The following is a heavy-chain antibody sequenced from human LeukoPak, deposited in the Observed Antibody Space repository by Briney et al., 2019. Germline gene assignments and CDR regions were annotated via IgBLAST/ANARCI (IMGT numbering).Heavy chain of an antibody. CDR3: AKTVSGRYCSSTSCYIPFDY. CDR1: GFTVSSNY. D-gene: IGHD2-2*02. Sequence: QSGGSLRLSCAASGFTVSSNYMSWVRQAPGTGLHWVSVIYGDGSTFYADSVKGRFTISRDNSKNTLYLQMNSLRAEDTAVYYCAKTVSGRYCSSTSCYIPFDYWGQGTLVTVSS. J-gene: IGHJ4*02. CDR2: IYGDGST. V-gene: IGHV3-53*01.